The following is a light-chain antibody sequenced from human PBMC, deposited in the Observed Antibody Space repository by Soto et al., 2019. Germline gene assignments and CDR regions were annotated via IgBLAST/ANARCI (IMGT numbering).Light chain of an antibody. J-gene: IGKJ1*01. CDR1: QSISSW. CDR3: QQYNSYSRT. Sequence: IQMTQSPSTLSASVGDRVTITCRASQSISSWLAWYQQKPGKAPKLLIYKASSLESGAPPRFSGSGSGTEFTLTISSLQPDDFATAYCQQYNSYSRTSSQGTKVEIK. V-gene: IGKV1-5*03. CDR2: KAS.